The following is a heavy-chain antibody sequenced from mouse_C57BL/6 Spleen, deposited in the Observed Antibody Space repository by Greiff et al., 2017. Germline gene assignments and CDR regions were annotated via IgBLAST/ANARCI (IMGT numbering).Heavy chain of an antibody. CDR2: INPNNGGT. CDR3: ARNYGNYEVWFAY. D-gene: IGHD2-1*01. J-gene: IGHJ3*01. V-gene: IGHV1-26*01. Sequence: EVQLQQSGPELVKPGASVKISCKASGYTFTDYYMNWVKQSHGKSLEWIGDINPNNGGTSYNQKFKGKATLTVDKSSSTAYMELRSLTSEDSAVYYCARNYGNYEVWFAYWGQGTLVTVSA. CDR1: GYTFTDYY.